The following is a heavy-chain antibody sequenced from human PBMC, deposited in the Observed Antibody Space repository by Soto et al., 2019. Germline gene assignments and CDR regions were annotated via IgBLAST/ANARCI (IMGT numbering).Heavy chain of an antibody. Sequence: GGSLRLSCAASGFTFSSYSMNWVRQAPGKGLEWVSYISSSSSTIYYADSVKGRFTISRDNAKNSLYLQMNSLRAEDTAVYYCAKDRASCDSSGYYLRPDAFDIWGQGTMVTVSS. J-gene: IGHJ3*02. CDR2: ISSSSSTI. V-gene: IGHV3-48*01. D-gene: IGHD3-22*01. CDR3: AKDRASCDSSGYYLRPDAFDI. CDR1: GFTFSSYS.